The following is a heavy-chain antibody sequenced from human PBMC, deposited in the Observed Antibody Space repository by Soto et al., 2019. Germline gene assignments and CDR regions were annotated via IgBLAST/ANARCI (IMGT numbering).Heavy chain of an antibody. V-gene: IGHV4-59*08. Sequence: PSETLSLTCTVSGGSISSYYWSWIRQPPGKGLEWIGYIYYSGSTNYNPSLKSRVTISVDTSKNQFSLKLSSVTTADTAVYYCARMLGYYASFDPWGKGTLVTVSS. CDR1: GGSISSYY. J-gene: IGHJ5*02. CDR3: ARMLGYYASFDP. CDR2: IYYSGST. D-gene: IGHD3-22*01.